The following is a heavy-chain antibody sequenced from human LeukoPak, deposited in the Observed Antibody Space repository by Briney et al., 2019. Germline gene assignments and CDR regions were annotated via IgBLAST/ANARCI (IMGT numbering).Heavy chain of an antibody. D-gene: IGHD4-17*01. CDR1: GYTFTSYY. CDR3: ARDRPGDKPMDYYMDV. Sequence: ASVKVSCKASGYTFTSYYMHWVRQAPGQGLEWMGIINPSGGSTSYAQKFQGRVTMTRDMSTSTVYMELSSLRSEDTAVYYCARDRPGDKPMDYYMDVWGKGTTVTVSS. V-gene: IGHV1-46*01. CDR2: INPSGGST. J-gene: IGHJ6*03.